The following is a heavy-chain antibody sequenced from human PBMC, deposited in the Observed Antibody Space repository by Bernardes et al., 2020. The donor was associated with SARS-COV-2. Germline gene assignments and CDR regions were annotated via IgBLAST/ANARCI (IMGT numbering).Heavy chain of an antibody. CDR1: GYTFTSYY. CDR2: INPSGGST. J-gene: IGHJ6*02. CDR3: ARAMVRGVIDVSYYGMDV. D-gene: IGHD3-10*01. Sequence: ASVKVSCKASGYTFTSYYMHWVRQAPGQGLEWMGIINPSGGSTSYAQKFQGRVTMTRDTSTSTVYMELSSLRSEDTAVYYCARAMVRGVIDVSYYGMDVWGQGTTVTVSS. V-gene: IGHV1-46*01.